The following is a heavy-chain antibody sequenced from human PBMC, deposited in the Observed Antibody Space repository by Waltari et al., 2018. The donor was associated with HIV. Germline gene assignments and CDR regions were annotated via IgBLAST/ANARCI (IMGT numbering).Heavy chain of an antibody. Sequence: EVQLVESGGGSVQPGGSLRLSCAASGFTLSNDWMHWVRQAPGKELVLVSRINSDGSSTSYADSVKGRFTISRDNAKNTVYLQMNSLRAEDTAVYYCARGGSKPLDYWGQGTLVTVSS. CDR1: GFTLSNDW. V-gene: IGHV3-74*01. CDR2: INSDGSST. CDR3: ARGGSKPLDY. J-gene: IGHJ4*02. D-gene: IGHD4-4*01.